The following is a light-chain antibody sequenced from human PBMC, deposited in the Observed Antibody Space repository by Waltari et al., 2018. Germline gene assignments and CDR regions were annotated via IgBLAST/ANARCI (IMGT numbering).Light chain of an antibody. CDR2: DAS. CDR1: QTVTNY. J-gene: IGKJ4*01. Sequence: EIVLTQSPATLSLSPGEGATLSCRASQTVTNYLAWYQQKPGQAPRILIFDASNRATGIPARFSGSGSGTDFTLTISSLEPEDFAVYFCQHRSNFTFGGGTRVEIK. CDR3: QHRSNFT. V-gene: IGKV3-11*01.